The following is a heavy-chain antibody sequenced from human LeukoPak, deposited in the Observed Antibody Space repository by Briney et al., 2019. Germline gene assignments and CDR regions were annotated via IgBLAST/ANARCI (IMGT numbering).Heavy chain of an antibody. CDR2: INPDSGDT. J-gene: IGHJ5*02. V-gene: IGHV1-2*02. CDR1: GYTFTGYY. Sequence: APVKVSCKASGYTFTGYYLHWVRQAPGQGLEWMGWINPDSGDTNYLQKFQGRVTMTRDTSTSTAYMELSRLNSDDTAVYYCTRDLLGGSGTFDPWGQGTLVTVSS. CDR3: TRDLLGGSGTFDP. D-gene: IGHD3-10*01.